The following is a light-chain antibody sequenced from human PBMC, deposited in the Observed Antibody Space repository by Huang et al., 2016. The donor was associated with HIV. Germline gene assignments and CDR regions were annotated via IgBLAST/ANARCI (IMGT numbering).Light chain of an antibody. J-gene: IGKJ1*01. CDR3: HQYYRSPWT. V-gene: IGKV4-1*01. Sequence: DIVMTQSPDSLAVSLGERATINCKSSQTVLYSSNNKNYLAWYQQKPGQPPKLLIYGASTRESGVPDRFSGSGSGTDFTLTISSLQVADVAVYYCHQYYRSPWTFGQGTKVEIK. CDR1: QTVLYSSNNKNY. CDR2: GAS.